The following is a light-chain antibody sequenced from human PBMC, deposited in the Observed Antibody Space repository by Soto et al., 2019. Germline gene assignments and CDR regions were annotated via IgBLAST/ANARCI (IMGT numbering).Light chain of an antibody. CDR2: DAS. Sequence: EIVLTQSPATLSLSPGERATLSCRASQSVTRYLAWYQQKPGQAPRLLIYDASNRATGIPARFSGSGSGTDFTLTISSLEPEDFAVHYCQHRTNWPPTFGQGTKVDIK. J-gene: IGKJ1*01. V-gene: IGKV3-11*01. CDR3: QHRTNWPPT. CDR1: QSVTRY.